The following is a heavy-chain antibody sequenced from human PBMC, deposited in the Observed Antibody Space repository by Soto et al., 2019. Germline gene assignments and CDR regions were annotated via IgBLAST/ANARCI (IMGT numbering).Heavy chain of an antibody. CDR3: AKGRGVDWLFPAVGYFDY. Sequence: QVQLVESGGGVVQPGRSLRLSCAASGFTFSSYGMHWVRQAPGKGLEWVAVISYDGSNKYYADSVKGRFTISRDNSKNTLYLQMNSLRAEDTAVYYCAKGRGVDWLFPAVGYFDYWGQGTLVTVSS. CDR1: GFTFSSYG. D-gene: IGHD3-9*01. V-gene: IGHV3-30*18. CDR2: ISYDGSNK. J-gene: IGHJ4*02.